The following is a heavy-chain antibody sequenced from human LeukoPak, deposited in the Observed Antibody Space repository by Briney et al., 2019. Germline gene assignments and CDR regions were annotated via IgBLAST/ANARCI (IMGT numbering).Heavy chain of an antibody. CDR3: AKDPWRYVAGNFDY. Sequence: GGFLRLSCAASGFTFSSYGMHWVRQAPGKGLEWVAVISYDGSNKYYADSVKGRFTISRDNSKNTLYLQMNSLRAEDTAVYYCAKDPWRYVAGNFDYWGQGTLVTVSS. V-gene: IGHV3-30*18. CDR1: GFTFSSYG. J-gene: IGHJ4*02. D-gene: IGHD6-19*01. CDR2: ISYDGSNK.